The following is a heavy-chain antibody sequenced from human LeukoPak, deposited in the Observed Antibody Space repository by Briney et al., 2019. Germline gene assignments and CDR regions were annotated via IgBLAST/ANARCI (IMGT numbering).Heavy chain of an antibody. V-gene: IGHV4-34*12. CDR2: IFHNGNT. Sequence: SETLSLTCAVYGASFSDYYWSWIRQPPGKGLEWIGDIFHNGNTNYNPSFRSRVTISVDTSKNQFSLKLSSVTAADTAVYYCAREVDTSGGYWGQGNLVIVSS. CDR3: AREVDTSGGY. J-gene: IGHJ4*02. CDR1: GASFSDYY. D-gene: IGHD3-16*01.